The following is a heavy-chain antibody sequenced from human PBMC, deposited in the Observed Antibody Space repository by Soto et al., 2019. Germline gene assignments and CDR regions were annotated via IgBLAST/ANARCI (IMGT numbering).Heavy chain of an antibody. J-gene: IGHJ3*02. V-gene: IGHV1-69*01. D-gene: IGHD1-26*01. CDR1: GGSFRRYA. Sequence: QVLLVQSGAEVKKPGSSVKVSCKVSGGSFRRYAISWVRQAPGQGLEWMGGITPILGSPNYAQKFQDRVTIIADESTSTTYMELSSLRSEDAAVYYCASRERVDAFDIWGQGTMVTVSS. CDR3: ASRERVDAFDI. CDR2: ITPILGSP.